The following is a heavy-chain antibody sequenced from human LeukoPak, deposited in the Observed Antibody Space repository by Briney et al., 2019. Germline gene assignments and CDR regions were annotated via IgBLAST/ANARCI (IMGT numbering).Heavy chain of an antibody. CDR2: ISGSGGST. D-gene: IGHD3-22*01. Sequence: GGSLRLSCAVSGFTFSSYAMSWVRQAPGKGLEWVSAISGSGGSTYYADSVKGRFTISRDNSKNTLYLQMNSLRAEDTAVYYCAKPDYYYDSSGYYWPLDYWGQGTLVTVSS. CDR1: GFTFSSYA. V-gene: IGHV3-23*01. J-gene: IGHJ4*02. CDR3: AKPDYYYDSSGYYWPLDY.